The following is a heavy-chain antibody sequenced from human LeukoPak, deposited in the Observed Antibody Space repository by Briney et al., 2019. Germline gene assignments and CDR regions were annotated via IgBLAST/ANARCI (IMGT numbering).Heavy chain of an antibody. D-gene: IGHD2-21*01. CDR1: GVTFDDYA. CDR2: ISWNSGSI. Sequence: GGSLRLSCAATGVTFDDYAMHWVRQAPGKGLEWVSGISWNSGSIGYADSVKGRFTISRDNAKNSLYLQMNSLRAEDTALYYCAKDNSAGALDYWGQGTLVTVSS. J-gene: IGHJ4*02. V-gene: IGHV3-9*01. CDR3: AKDNSAGALDY.